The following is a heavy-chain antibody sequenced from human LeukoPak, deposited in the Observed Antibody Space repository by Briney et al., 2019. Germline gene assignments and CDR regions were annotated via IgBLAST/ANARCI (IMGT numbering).Heavy chain of an antibody. CDR3: VREREGSNSEH. Sequence: GGSLRLSCAASGLTFSSNWMSWVRQAPGMGLEWVSTIYSDGNTYYPDSVKGRFTISRDGSKNTLYLQLNSLRTEDTAIYYCVREREGSNSEHWGQGTLVTVSS. CDR1: GLTFSSNW. D-gene: IGHD1-26*01. J-gene: IGHJ1*01. CDR2: IYSDGNT. V-gene: IGHV3-53*01.